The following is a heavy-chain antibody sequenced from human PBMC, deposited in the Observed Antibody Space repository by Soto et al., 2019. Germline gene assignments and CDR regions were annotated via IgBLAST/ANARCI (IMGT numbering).Heavy chain of an antibody. V-gene: IGHV1-69*13. CDR1: GGTFSSYA. J-gene: IGHJ4*02. D-gene: IGHD6-6*01. CDR3: ARGTLAAPADY. CDR2: IIPIFGTA. Sequence: SVKVSCKASGGTFSSYAISWVRQAPGQGLEWMGGIIPIFGTANYAQKFQGRVTITADESTSTAYMELRSLRSDDTAVYYCARGTLAAPADYWGQGALVTVSS.